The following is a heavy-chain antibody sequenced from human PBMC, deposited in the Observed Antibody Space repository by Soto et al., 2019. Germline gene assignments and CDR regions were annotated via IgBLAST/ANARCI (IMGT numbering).Heavy chain of an antibody. CDR2: ISGYNGNT. V-gene: IGHV1-18*04. CDR3: ARRSHDDDYSWFDP. CDR1: GYNFLSYG. Sequence: ASVKVSCRASGYNFLSYGSSWVRQAPGQGLEWMGRISGYNGNTNYAQKVRGRVTVTTDTSTSTAYMEPRSLRSDDTALYYCARRSHDDDYSWFDPLGERTLLTVCS. D-gene: IGHD3-16*01. J-gene: IGHJ5*02.